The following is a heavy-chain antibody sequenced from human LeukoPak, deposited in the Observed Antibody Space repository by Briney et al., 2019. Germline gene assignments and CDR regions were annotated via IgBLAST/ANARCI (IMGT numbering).Heavy chain of an antibody. J-gene: IGHJ2*01. CDR2: ISGYNGNT. D-gene: IGHD5-12*01. CDR3: ARLSTNSRVGGYDPQWYFDL. Sequence: GASVKVSCKASGYTFINYGFSWVRQAPRQGLEWMGWISGYNGNTNYLQRFQGRVTMTTDTSTNTVYMELRSLRSDDTAVYYCARLSTNSRVGGYDPQWYFDLWGRGTLVTVSS. CDR1: GYTFINYG. V-gene: IGHV1-18*04.